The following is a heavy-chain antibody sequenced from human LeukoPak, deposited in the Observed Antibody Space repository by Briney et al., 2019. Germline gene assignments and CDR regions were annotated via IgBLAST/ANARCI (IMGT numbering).Heavy chain of an antibody. Sequence: GASVKVSCKASGYTFTGYYMHWVRQATGQGLEWMGWMNPNSGNTGYAQKFQGRVTMTRNTSISTAYMELSSLRSEDTAVYYCARRGPYYEIDYWGQGTLVTVSS. D-gene: IGHD3-3*01. CDR1: GYTFTGYY. J-gene: IGHJ4*02. CDR2: MNPNSGNT. V-gene: IGHV1-8*02. CDR3: ARRGPYYEIDY.